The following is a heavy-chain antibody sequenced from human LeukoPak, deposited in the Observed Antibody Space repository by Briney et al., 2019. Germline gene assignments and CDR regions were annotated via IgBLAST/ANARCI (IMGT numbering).Heavy chain of an antibody. CDR2: IYYSGST. Sequence: SETLSLTCTVSGGFISSGDYYWSWIRQPPGKGLEWIGYIYYSGSTYYNPSLKSRVAISVDTSKNQFSLKLSSVTAADTAVYYCATANFDCSGRSCYSYYFDYWGQGTPVTVSS. J-gene: IGHJ4*02. D-gene: IGHD2-15*01. CDR3: ATANFDCSGRSCYSYYFDY. V-gene: IGHV4-30-4*01. CDR1: GGFISSGDYY.